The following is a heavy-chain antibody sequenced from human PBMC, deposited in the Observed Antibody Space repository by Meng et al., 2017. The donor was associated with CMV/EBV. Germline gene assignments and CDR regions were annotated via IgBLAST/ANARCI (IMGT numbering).Heavy chain of an antibody. Sequence: SETLSLTCTVSGGSISSSSYYWGWIRQPPGKGLEWIGSIYYSGSTYYNPSLKSRVTISVDTSKNQFSLKLSSMTAADTAVYYCARDGSSSVYYSYGMDVWGQGTTVTVSS. D-gene: IGHD6-6*01. CDR3: ARDGSSSVYYSYGMDV. J-gene: IGHJ6*02. CDR2: IYYSGST. CDR1: GGSISSSSYY. V-gene: IGHV4-39*07.